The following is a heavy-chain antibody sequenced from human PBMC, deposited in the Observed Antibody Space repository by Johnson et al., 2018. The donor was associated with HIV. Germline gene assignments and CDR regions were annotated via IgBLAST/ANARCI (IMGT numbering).Heavy chain of an antibody. D-gene: IGHD6-6*01. CDR1: GFTFDDFA. J-gene: IGHJ3*02. V-gene: IGHV3-NL1*01. CDR3: ARDDRPDGFDI. CDR2: INAGGDT. Sequence: QVLLVESGGGVVRPGESLRLSCAASGFTFDDFAMHWVRQGPGKGLEWVSVINAGGDTYYADPVKGRFTISRDRSKNTVSLQMNSLRVEDTAVYYCARDDRPDGFDIWGQGTMVTVSS.